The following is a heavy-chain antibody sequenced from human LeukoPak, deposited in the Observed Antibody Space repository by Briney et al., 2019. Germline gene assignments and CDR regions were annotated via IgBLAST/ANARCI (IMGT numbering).Heavy chain of an antibody. J-gene: IGHJ4*02. CDR3: ASSPTTHYYASGSYSSPKQGFDY. CDR1: GYGFTSYW. D-gene: IGHD3-10*01. Sequence: GESLKISCKASGYGFTSYWIAWVRQMPGTGLEWMGIIYPGNSDTRYSPSFQGQVTISVDKSISTAYLQWSSLKASDTAMYYCASSPTTHYYASGSYSSPKQGFDYWGQGTLVTVSS. CDR2: IYPGNSDT. V-gene: IGHV5-51*01.